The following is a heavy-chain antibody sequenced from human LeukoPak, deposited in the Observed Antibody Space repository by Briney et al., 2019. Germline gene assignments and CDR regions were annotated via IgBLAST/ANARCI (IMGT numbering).Heavy chain of an antibody. J-gene: IGHJ3*02. CDR1: GYTFTGYY. D-gene: IGHD3-10*01. CDR2: INPNSGGT. CDR3: ARGPSGSPVAFDI. Sequence: GASVKVSCKASGYTFTGYYMHWVRQAPGQGLEWMGWINPNSGGTNYAQKFQGRVTMTRDTSISTAYMELSRLRSDDTAAYYCARGPSGSPVAFDIWGQGTMVTVSS. V-gene: IGHV1-2*02.